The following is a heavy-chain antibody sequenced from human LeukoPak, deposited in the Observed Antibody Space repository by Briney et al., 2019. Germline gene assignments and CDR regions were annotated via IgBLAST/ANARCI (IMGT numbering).Heavy chain of an antibody. V-gene: IGHV4-61*02. J-gene: IGHJ4*02. CDR2: IYTSGST. CDR1: GGSISSGSYY. D-gene: IGHD5-24*01. Sequence: SETLSLTCTVSGGSISSGSYYWSWIRQPAGKGLEWIGRIYTSGSTNYNPSLRSRVTISVDTSKNQFSLKLSSVTAADTAVYYCAREGGDGYNLYYFDYWGQGTLVTVSS. CDR3: AREGGDGYNLYYFDY.